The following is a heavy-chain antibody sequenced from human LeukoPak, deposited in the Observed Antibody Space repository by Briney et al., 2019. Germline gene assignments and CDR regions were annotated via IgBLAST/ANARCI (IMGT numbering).Heavy chain of an antibody. CDR2: IYPGDSDT. D-gene: IGHD5-18*01. CDR1: GSIFTSYW. Sequence: GASLQISCEGSGSIFTSYWIGWVRQLPGKGLEWMGIIYPGDSDTRYSPSFQGQVTISADKSISTAYLQWSSLKASDTAMYYCARLPMVTLVFGYWGQGTLVTVSS. CDR3: ARLPMVTLVFGY. J-gene: IGHJ4*02. V-gene: IGHV5-51*01.